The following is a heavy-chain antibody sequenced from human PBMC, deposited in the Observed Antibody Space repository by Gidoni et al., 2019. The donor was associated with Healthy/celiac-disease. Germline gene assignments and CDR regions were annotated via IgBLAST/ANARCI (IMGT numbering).Heavy chain of an antibody. CDR2: ISCSGGST. V-gene: IGHV3-23*01. D-gene: IGHD2-2*01. CDR3: ASLIVVVPAATNWYFDL. J-gene: IGHJ2*01. Sequence: EVQLLESGGGLVQPGGSLRLSCAASGFTFSSYAMRWVRQAPGKGLEWVSAISCSGGSTYYADSVKGRFTISRDNSKNTLYLQMNSLRAEDTAVYYCASLIVVVPAATNWYFDLWGRGTLVTVSS. CDR1: GFTFSSYA.